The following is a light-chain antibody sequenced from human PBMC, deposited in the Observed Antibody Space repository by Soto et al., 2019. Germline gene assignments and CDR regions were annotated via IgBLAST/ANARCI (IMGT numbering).Light chain of an antibody. J-gene: IGKJ5*01. CDR2: DAS. Sequence: EIVMPQSPATLSVSPGESAPLSCRASQSLSINLAWYQQKPGQAPRLLIYDASNRATGIPARFSGSGSGTDFTLTISSLEPEDFAVYYCQQRSNWPPITFGQGTRLEIK. CDR1: QSLSIN. CDR3: QQRSNWPPIT. V-gene: IGKV3-11*01.